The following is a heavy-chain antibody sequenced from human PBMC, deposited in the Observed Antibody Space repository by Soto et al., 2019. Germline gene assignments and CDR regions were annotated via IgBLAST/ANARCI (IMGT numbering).Heavy chain of an antibody. D-gene: IGHD5-18*01. CDR2: INPSGGST. CDR1: GYTFTSYY. CDR3: ARVYPSDTRYGYVGNNWFDP. Sequence: QVQLVQSGAEVKKPGASVKVSCKASGYTFTSYYMHWVRQAPGQGLEWMGIINPSGGSTSYAQKLQGRGTMTRDTSTSTVYMELGSLRSEDTAVYYCARVYPSDTRYGYVGNNWFDPWGQGTLVTVSS. V-gene: IGHV1-46*03. J-gene: IGHJ5*02.